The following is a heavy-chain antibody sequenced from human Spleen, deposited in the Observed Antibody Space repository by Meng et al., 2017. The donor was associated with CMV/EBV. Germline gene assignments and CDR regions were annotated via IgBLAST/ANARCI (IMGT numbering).Heavy chain of an antibody. CDR3: AREGGGSYYGMDV. D-gene: IGHD3-16*01. J-gene: IGHJ6*02. Sequence: GESLKISCAASGFTFSSYGMHWVRQAPGKGLEWVAVIWYDGSNKYYADSVKGRFTISRDNSKNTLYLQMNSLRAEDTAVYYCAREGGGSYYGMDVWGQGTTVTVSS. CDR1: GFTFSSYG. CDR2: IWYDGSNK. V-gene: IGHV3-33*01.